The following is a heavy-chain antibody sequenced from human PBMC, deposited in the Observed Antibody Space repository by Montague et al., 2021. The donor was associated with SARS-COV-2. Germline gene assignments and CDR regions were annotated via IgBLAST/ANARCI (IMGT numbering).Heavy chain of an antibody. CDR3: ARGRSYSSWYGVNWFDP. D-gene: IGHD6-13*01. CDR2: INHSGST. CDR1: GGSFSGYY. V-gene: IGHV4-34*01. J-gene: IGHJ5*02. Sequence: SETLSLTCAVYGGSFSGYYWSWIRQPPGKGLEWIGEINHSGSTNYNPPLKSRVTISVDTSKNQFSLKLSSVTAADTAVYYCARGRSYSSWYGVNWFDPWGQGTLVTVSS.